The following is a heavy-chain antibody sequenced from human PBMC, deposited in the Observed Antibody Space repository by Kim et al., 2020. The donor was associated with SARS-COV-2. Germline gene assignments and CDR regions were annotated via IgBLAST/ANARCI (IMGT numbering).Heavy chain of an antibody. CDR2: T. CDR3: TSLAVADPFDY. J-gene: IGHJ4*02. D-gene: IGHD6-19*01. V-gene: IGHV3-73*01. Sequence: TAYAASVKGRFTISRDDSKNTAYLQMNSLKTEDTAVYYCTSLAVADPFDYWGQGTLVTVSS.